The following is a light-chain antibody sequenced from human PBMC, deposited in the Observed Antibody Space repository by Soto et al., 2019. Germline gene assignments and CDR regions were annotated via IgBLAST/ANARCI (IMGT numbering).Light chain of an antibody. CDR2: SAS. CDR1: QSVRINY. CDR3: HQYTGSPHT. V-gene: IGKV3-20*01. J-gene: IGKJ4*01. Sequence: EIVLTQSPGTLSLSPGERATLSCRASQSVRINYLAWYQQKPGQAPRLLIYSASTRATGIPDRFSGSVSGTDFTLTISRLQPEDFAVYYCHQYTGSPHTFGGGTKVE.